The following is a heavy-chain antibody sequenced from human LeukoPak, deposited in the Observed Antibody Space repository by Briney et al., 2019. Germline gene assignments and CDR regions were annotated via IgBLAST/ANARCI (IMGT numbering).Heavy chain of an antibody. Sequence: ASVKVSCKTSGYTFTGYYMHWVRQAPGQGLEWMGWINPNSGGTNYAQKFQGRVTMTRDTSINTAYMELSGLRSDDTAVYYCARPHIVRNWFDPWGQGTLVTVSS. D-gene: IGHD2-21*01. V-gene: IGHV1-2*02. CDR1: GYTFTGYY. CDR2: INPNSGGT. J-gene: IGHJ5*02. CDR3: ARPHIVRNWFDP.